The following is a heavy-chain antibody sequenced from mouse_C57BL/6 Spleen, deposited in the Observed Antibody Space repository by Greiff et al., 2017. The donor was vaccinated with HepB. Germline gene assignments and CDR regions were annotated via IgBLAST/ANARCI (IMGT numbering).Heavy chain of an antibody. Sequence: VQGVESGPELVKPGASVKISCKASGYAFSSSWMNWVKQRPGKGLEWIGRIYPGDGDTNYNGKFKGKATLTADKSSSTAYMQLSSLTSEDSAVYFCARVNWDGDFDYWGQGTTLTVSS. J-gene: IGHJ2*01. CDR2: IYPGDGDT. D-gene: IGHD4-1*02. CDR3: ARVNWDGDFDY. CDR1: GYAFSSSW. V-gene: IGHV1-82*01.